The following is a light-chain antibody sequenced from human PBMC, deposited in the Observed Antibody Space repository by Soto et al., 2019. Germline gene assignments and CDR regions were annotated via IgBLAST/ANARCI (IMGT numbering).Light chain of an antibody. J-gene: IGKJ1*01. V-gene: IGKV1-5*03. CDR2: QAS. CDR3: QQYTCLWT. CDR1: QSLQTW. Sequence: IPLTQSTSTLSASVGARVTITGRASQSLQTWLAWYQQKPGKVPRLLIYQASSLQNGVPARFIGSGSGTEFTLTISSLQPDDVATYYCQQYTCLWTFGPGTKVDI.